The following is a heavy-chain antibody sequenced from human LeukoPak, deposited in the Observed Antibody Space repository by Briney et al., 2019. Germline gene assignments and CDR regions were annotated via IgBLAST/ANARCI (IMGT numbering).Heavy chain of an antibody. CDR2: IGTAGDT. J-gene: IGHJ4*02. CDR3: AREPYSSGWYFSYYFDY. CDR1: GFTFSSYD. V-gene: IGHV3-13*01. D-gene: IGHD6-19*01. Sequence: GGSLRLSCAASGFTFSSYDMHWVCQATGKGLEWVSAIGTAGDTYYPGSVKGRFTISRENAKNSLYLQMNSLRAGDTAVYYCAREPYSSGWYFSYYFDYWGQGTLVTVSS.